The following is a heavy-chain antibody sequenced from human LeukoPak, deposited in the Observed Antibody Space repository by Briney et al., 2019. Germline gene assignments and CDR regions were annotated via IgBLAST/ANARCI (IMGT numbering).Heavy chain of an antibody. CDR2: INPNSGGT. CDR3: ARRASYCSSTSCYYPFDY. Sequence: ASVKVSCKASGDTFTGYYMHWVRQAPGQGLEWMGWINPNSGGTNYAQKFQGRVTMTRDTSISTAYMELSRLRSDDTAVYYCARRASYCSSTSCYYPFDYWGQGTLVTVSS. CDR1: GDTFTGYY. D-gene: IGHD2-2*01. V-gene: IGHV1-2*02. J-gene: IGHJ4*02.